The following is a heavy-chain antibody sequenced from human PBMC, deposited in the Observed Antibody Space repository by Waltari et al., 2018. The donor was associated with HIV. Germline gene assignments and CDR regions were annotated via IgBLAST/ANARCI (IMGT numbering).Heavy chain of an antibody. J-gene: IGHJ4*02. CDR1: GFTFSSYA. Sequence: QVQLVESGGGGVQPGRSLRLSCAASGFTFSSYAMHWVRQAPGKGLEWLEVISYDGIEKYYADSVKGRFTISRGNSRNTLYLEMNSLRAEDTAVYYCSRGRGGPDYWGQGTLVTVSS. CDR2: ISYDGIEK. V-gene: IGHV3-30*01. D-gene: IGHD3-10*01. CDR3: SRGRGGPDY.